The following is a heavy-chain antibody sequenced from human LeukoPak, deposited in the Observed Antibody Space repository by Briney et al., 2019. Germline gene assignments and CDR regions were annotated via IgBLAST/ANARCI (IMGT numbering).Heavy chain of an antibody. CDR3: AKDYYDSSGYYYGMDV. V-gene: IGHV3-48*03. CDR2: ISSSGNTI. CDR1: GFTFSNYE. J-gene: IGHJ6*02. D-gene: IGHD3-22*01. Sequence: GGSLRLSCAASGFTFSNYEMKWVRQAPGKGLEWVSYISSSGNTIYYADSVKGRFTISRDNAKKSLYRQMNSLRAEDMAVYYCAKDYYDSSGYYYGMDVWGQGTTVTVSS.